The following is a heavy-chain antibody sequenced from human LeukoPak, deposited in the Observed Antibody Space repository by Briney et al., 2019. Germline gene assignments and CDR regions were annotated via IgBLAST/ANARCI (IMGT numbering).Heavy chain of an antibody. CDR2: IIPIFGTA. V-gene: IGHV1-69*13. Sequence: GASVKVSCKASGGTFSSYAISWVRQAPGQGLEWMGGIIPIFGTANYAQKFQGRVTITADESTSTAYMELSSLRSEDTAVYYCAGRYGSGSYSWELDYWGQGTLVTVSS. D-gene: IGHD3-10*01. CDR1: GGTFSSYA. J-gene: IGHJ4*02. CDR3: AGRYGSGSYSWELDY.